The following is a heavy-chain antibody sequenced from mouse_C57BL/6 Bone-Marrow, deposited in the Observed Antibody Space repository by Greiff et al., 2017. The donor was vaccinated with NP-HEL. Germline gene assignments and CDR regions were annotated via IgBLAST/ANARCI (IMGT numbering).Heavy chain of an antibody. D-gene: IGHD1-1*01. Sequence: EVQLQQPGAELVRPGASVKLSCTASGFNIKGDYMHWVKQSPEQGLEWLGLIDPENGDTEYASKFQGKATITADPSSNTAYLQLSSLTSEDTAVYYCTTLATVVYFDYWGQGTTLTVSS. CDR3: TTLATVVYFDY. CDR1: GFNIKGDY. V-gene: IGHV14-4*01. J-gene: IGHJ2*01. CDR2: IDPENGDT.